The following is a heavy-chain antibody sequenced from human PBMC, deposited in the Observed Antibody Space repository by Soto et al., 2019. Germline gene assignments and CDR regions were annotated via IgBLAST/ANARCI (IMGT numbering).Heavy chain of an antibody. D-gene: IGHD6-13*01. CDR1: GGTFSSYA. J-gene: IGHJ6*02. CDR3: ARAIIAAASRGTYYYGMDV. CDR2: IIPIFGTA. V-gene: IGHV1-69*13. Sequence: SVKVSCKASGGTFSSYAISWVRQAPGQGLEWMGGIIPIFGTANYAQKFQGRVTITADESTSTAYMELSSLRSEDTAVYYCARAIIAAASRGTYYYGMDVWGQGTTVTVSS.